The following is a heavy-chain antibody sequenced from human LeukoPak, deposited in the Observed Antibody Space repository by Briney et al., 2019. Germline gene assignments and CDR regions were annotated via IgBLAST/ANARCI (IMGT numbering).Heavy chain of an antibody. V-gene: IGHV1-18*01. Sequence: ASVKVSCEASGYTFTTYTITSVSQAPGQGLAWMGWISAYNGNTNYPQKLQGRVTMTTDTSTSTAYMDLRSLRSDDTAVYYCARDWGSSSSLFRYSCVMDVWGQGTTVTVSS. D-gene: IGHD6-6*01. CDR1: GYTFTTYT. CDR2: ISAYNGNT. CDR3: ARDWGSSSSLFRYSCVMDV. J-gene: IGHJ6*02.